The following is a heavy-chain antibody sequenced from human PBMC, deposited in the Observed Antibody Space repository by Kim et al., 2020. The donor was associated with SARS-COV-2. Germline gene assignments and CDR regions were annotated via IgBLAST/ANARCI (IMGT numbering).Heavy chain of an antibody. CDR3: VRQVSREYYYGLDV. J-gene: IGHJ6*02. Sequence: SQTLSLTCAISGDSVSNNRATWNWIRQSPSRGLEWLGRTKYRSKWHYDYEVSVKSRITINPDTSKNQFSLQLNSVTPEDTAVYYCVRQVSREYYYGLDVWGQGTTVTVSS. V-gene: IGHV6-1*01. CDR2: TKYRSKWHY. CDR1: GDSVSNNRAT.